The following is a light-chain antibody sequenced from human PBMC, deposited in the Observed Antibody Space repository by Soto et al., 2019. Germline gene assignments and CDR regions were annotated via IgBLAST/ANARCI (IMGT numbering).Light chain of an antibody. CDR2: GAS. CDR1: QSVSNNY. CDR3: LECGSSGT. Sequence: EIVLTQSPGTLSLSPGERATLSCRASQSVSNNYLAWYQQKPGQAPRLLIYGASNRATGIPDRFSGSGSGTDFTRNNSRLEREEFAVYYGLECGSSGTFGQGTKVDIK. V-gene: IGKV3-20*01. J-gene: IGKJ1*01.